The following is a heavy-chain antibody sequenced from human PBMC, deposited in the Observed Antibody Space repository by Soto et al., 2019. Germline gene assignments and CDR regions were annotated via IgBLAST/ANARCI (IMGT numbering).Heavy chain of an antibody. Sequence: PGGSLRLSCADSGFTFSSYAMHWVRQAPGKGLEWVAVISCDGSNKYYADSVKGRFTISRDNSKNTLYLQMNSLRAEDTAVYYCARDPVAAGAFDIWGQGTMVTVSS. J-gene: IGHJ3*02. V-gene: IGHV3-30-3*01. CDR1: GFTFSSYA. CDR2: ISCDGSNK. CDR3: ARDPVAAGAFDI. D-gene: IGHD2-15*01.